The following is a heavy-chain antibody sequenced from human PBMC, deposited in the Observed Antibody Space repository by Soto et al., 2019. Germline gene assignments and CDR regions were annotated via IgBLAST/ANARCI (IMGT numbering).Heavy chain of an antibody. D-gene: IGHD6-19*01. J-gene: IGHJ4*02. CDR3: AKTIAVAGSDY. Sequence: GGSLRLSCAASGFTFSSYGMHWVRQAPGKGLEWVAVISYDGSNKYYADSVKGRFTISRDNSKNTLYLQMNSLRAEDTAVYYCAKTIAVAGSDYSGQGTLVTVSS. CDR1: GFTFSSYG. CDR2: ISYDGSNK. V-gene: IGHV3-30*18.